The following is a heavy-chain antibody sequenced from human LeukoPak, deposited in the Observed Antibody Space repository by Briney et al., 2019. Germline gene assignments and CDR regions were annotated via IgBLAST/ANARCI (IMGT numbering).Heavy chain of an antibody. CDR3: ARDSWGPDY. D-gene: IGHD3-16*01. J-gene: IGHJ4*02. CDR1: GFTFSNYN. V-gene: IGHV3-33*01. CDR2: LRYDGTNE. Sequence: PGTPLRLSCAASGFTFSNYNMHWVRQAPGKGLEWVAVLRYDGTNEFYADSVKGRFTISRDNSKATLYLQMNSLRVEDTAIYYCARDSWGPDYWGQGTLVTVSS.